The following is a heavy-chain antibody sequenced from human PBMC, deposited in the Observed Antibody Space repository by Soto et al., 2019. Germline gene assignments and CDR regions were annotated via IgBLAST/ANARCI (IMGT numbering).Heavy chain of an antibody. J-gene: IGHJ4*02. Sequence: QVQLQESGPGLVKPSETLSLTCTVSGGSISSYYWSWIRQPPGKGLEWIGYIYYSGSTNYNPSLKSRDTISVDTSKPQFSLKLSSVTAAATAVYSCARVTSGAYYDILTGYYLDYWGQGTLVTVSS. D-gene: IGHD3-9*01. CDR1: GGSISSYY. V-gene: IGHV4-59*01. CDR2: IYYSGST. CDR3: ARVTSGAYYDILTGYYLDY.